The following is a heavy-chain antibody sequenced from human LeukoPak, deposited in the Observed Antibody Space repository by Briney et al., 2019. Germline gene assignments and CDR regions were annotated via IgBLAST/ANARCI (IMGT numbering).Heavy chain of an antibody. CDR1: GYTFTSYY. CDR2: INPSGGST. D-gene: IGHD3-3*01. CDR3: AREGLRFLEWFSRNNWFDP. Sequence: ASVKVSCKASGYTFTSYYMHWVRQAPGQGLEWMGIINPSGGSTSYAQKFLGRVTMTRDTSTSTVYMELSSLRSEDTAVYYCAREGLRFLEWFSRNNWFDPWGQGTLVTVSS. V-gene: IGHV1-46*01. J-gene: IGHJ5*02.